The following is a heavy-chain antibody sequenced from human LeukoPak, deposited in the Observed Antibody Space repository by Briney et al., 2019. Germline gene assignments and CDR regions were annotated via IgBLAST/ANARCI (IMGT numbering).Heavy chain of an antibody. Sequence: SQTLSLTCTVSGGSISTADYFWTWIRQPAGKGLEWIGRISPSGSTNYNPSLKSRVTISVDTSKNQFSLNLSSVTAADTAVYYCARDPPGFCTSASCFTYFDYWGQGTLVTVSS. CDR2: ISPSGST. J-gene: IGHJ4*02. D-gene: IGHD2-2*02. CDR1: GGSISTADYF. CDR3: ARDPPGFCTSASCFTYFDY. V-gene: IGHV4-61*02.